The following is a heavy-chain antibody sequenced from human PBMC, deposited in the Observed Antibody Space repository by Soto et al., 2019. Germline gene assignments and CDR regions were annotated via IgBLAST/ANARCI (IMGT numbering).Heavy chain of an antibody. Sequence: QVQLVQSGAEVKKPGSSVKVSCKASGGTFSSYTISWVRQAPGQGLEWMGRIIPILGIANYAQKFQGRVTITADKSTSTAYMELSSLRSEDTAVYYCARESWSSTSCYESALDYWGQGTLVTVSS. V-gene: IGHV1-69*08. J-gene: IGHJ4*02. CDR3: ARESWSSTSCYESALDY. CDR1: GGTFSSYT. D-gene: IGHD2-2*01. CDR2: IIPILGIA.